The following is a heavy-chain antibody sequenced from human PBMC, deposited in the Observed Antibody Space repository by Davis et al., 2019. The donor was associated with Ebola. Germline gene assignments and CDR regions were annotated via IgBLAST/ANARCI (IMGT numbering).Heavy chain of an antibody. V-gene: IGHV3-23*01. J-gene: IGHJ4*02. CDR2: ISGSGGDP. Sequence: GESLKISCAGSGFTFSTYAMTWVRQAPGKGLEWVSRISGSGGDPHYADSVKGRFTISRDNSKNTLYLQMNSLRAEDTAVYYCVRLNSKDINSDYWGQGTLVTVSS. D-gene: IGHD4-11*01. CDR3: VRLNSKDINSDY. CDR1: GFTFSTYA.